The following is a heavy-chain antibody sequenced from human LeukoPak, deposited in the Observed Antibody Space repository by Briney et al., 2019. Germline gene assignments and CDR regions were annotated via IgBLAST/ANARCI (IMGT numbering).Heavy chain of an antibody. CDR1: GFTFSSYS. CDR3: ARGLSRVPAAIH. D-gene: IGHD2-2*01. Sequence: GGSLRLSCAASGFTFSSYSMNWVRQAPGKGLEWVSSISSSSSYIYYADSVKGRFTISRDNAKNSLYLQMNSLRAEDAAVYYCARGLSRVPAAIHWGQGTLVTVSS. V-gene: IGHV3-21*01. CDR2: ISSSSSYI. J-gene: IGHJ4*02.